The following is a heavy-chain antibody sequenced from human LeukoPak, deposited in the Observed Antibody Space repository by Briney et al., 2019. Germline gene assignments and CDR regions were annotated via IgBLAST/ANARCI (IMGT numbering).Heavy chain of an antibody. CDR3: AKDSFGYPNILTGLGDY. CDR2: IKEDGSAQ. J-gene: IGHJ4*02. D-gene: IGHD3-9*01. V-gene: IGHV3-7*01. Sequence: GGSLRLSCAASGFTFNGYWMSWVRQAPGKGLEWVANIKEDGSAQYYVGSVKGRFTISRDNAKNSLNLQMNSLRAEDTAVYYCAKDSFGYPNILTGLGDYWGQGTLVTVSS. CDR1: GFTFNGYW.